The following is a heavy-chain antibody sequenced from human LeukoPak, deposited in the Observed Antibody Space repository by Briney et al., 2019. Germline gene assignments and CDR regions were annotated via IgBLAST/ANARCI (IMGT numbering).Heavy chain of an antibody. CDR3: TRSYYYDSSGYLYYFDY. CDR1: GFTFSNAW. V-gene: IGHV3-15*01. D-gene: IGHD3-22*01. Sequence: GGSLRLSCAASGFTFSNAWMSWVRQAPGRGLEWVGRIKSKTDGGTTDYAAPVKGRFTISRDDSENTLYLQMNSLKTEDTAVYYCTRSYYYDSSGYLYYFDYWGQGTLVTVSS. CDR2: IKSKTDGGTT. J-gene: IGHJ4*02.